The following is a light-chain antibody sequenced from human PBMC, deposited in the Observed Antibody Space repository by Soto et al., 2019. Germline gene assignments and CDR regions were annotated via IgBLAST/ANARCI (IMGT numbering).Light chain of an antibody. Sequence: EIVLTQSPATLSLSPGERATLSCRASQSVSSYLAWYQQKPGQAPRLLIYDASNRATGIPARFSGSGSGTDVTLTISSPEPEDSAVYYCQQRRNWPRTFGEGTKVEIK. CDR3: QQRRNWPRT. CDR1: QSVSSY. V-gene: IGKV3-11*01. CDR2: DAS. J-gene: IGKJ2*01.